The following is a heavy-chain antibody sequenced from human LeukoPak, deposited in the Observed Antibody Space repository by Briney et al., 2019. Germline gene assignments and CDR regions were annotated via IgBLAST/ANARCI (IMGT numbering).Heavy chain of an antibody. J-gene: IGHJ4*02. CDR1: GYTFTGYY. V-gene: IGHV1-2*02. CDR2: INPNSGGT. D-gene: IGHD3-22*01. CDR3: ARSGRLSDSSGYLPY. Sequence: GASVKVSCKASGYTFTGYYIHWVRQAPGQGLEWMGWINPNSGGTNYSQKFQGRVTMTRDTSSSTAYMELSRLRSDDTAVYYCARSGRLSDSSGYLPYWGQGTLVTVSS.